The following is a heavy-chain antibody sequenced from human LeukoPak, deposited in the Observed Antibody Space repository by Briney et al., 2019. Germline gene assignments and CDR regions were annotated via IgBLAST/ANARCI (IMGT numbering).Heavy chain of an antibody. Sequence: SETLSLTCTVSGGSISSYYWSWIRQPPGKGLEWIGYIYYSGSTNYNPSLKSRVTISVDTSKNQFSLKLSSMTAADTAVYYCASVPSDYFDYWGQGTLVTVSS. CDR1: GGSISSYY. CDR3: ASVPSDYFDY. J-gene: IGHJ4*02. CDR2: IYYSGST. V-gene: IGHV4-59*08.